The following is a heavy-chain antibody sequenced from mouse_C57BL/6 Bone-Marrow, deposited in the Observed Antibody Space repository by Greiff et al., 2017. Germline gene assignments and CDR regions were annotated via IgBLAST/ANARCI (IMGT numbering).Heavy chain of an antibody. CDR2: IDPNSGGT. CDR3: ARRAKWYFDV. CDR1: FSPFTRSW. V-gene: IGHV1-72*01. Sequence: QVQLQQPGPSLVPPFSSVPLSCPSSFSPFTRSWMHWVKQRPGRGLAWIGRIDPNSGGTKYNEKFKSKATLTVDKPSSTAYMQLSSLTSEDSAVYYCARRAKWYFDVWGTGTTVTVSS. J-gene: IGHJ1*03. D-gene: IGHD3-3*01.